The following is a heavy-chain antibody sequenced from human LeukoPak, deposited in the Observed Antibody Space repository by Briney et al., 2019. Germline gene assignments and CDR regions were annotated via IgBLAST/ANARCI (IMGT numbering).Heavy chain of an antibody. CDR2: ISSSGSTI. CDR1: GFTVSTNY. Sequence: GGSLRLSCAASGFTVSTNYMSWVRQAPGKGLEWVSYISSSGSTIYYADSVKGRFTISRDNAKNSLYLQMNSLRAEDTAVYYCAELGITMIGGVWGKGTTVTISS. D-gene: IGHD3-10*02. CDR3: AELGITMIGGV. J-gene: IGHJ6*04. V-gene: IGHV3-11*04.